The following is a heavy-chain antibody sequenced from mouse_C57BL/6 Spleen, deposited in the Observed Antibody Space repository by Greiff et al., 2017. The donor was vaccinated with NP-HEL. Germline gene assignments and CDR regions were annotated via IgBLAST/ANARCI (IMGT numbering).Heavy chain of an antibody. CDR3: ARKKGHSFDY. CDR2: IDPSDSYT. CDR1: GYTFTSYW. V-gene: IGHV1-50*01. Sequence: QVQLQQPGAELVKPGASVKLSCKASGYTFTSYWMQWVKQRPGQGLEWIGEIDPSDSYTNYNQKFKGKATLTVDTSSSTAYMQLSSLTSEDSAVYYCARKKGHSFDYWGQGTTLTVSS. J-gene: IGHJ2*01.